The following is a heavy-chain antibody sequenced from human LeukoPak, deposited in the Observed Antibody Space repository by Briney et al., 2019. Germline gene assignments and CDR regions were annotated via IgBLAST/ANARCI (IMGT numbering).Heavy chain of an antibody. CDR2: IHYSGST. D-gene: IGHD2-15*01. CDR3: ARVRCSGGSCPYYYYYYYMDV. V-gene: IGHV4-39*07. Sequence: PSETLSLTCTVSGGSISCSSYYWAWIRQPPGKGLEWIGSIHYSGSTYYNPSLQSRVTISIDTSKNQFSLKLRFVTAADTAVYYCARVRCSGGSCPYYYYYYYMDVWGKGTTVTVSS. CDR1: GGSISCSSYY. J-gene: IGHJ6*03.